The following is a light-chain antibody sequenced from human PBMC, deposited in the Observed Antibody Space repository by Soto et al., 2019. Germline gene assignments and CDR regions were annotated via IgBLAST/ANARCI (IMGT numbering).Light chain of an antibody. Sequence: QLVLTQSPSASASLGASVKLTCTLSSGHSSYAIAWHQQQPEKGPRYLMKLNSDGRHSKGDGIPDRFSGSSSGAERYLTISSLQSEYEADYYCQTWGTGILVFGGGTKLTVL. J-gene: IGLJ2*01. CDR2: LNSDGRH. CDR3: QTWGTGILV. CDR1: SGHSSYA. V-gene: IGLV4-69*01.